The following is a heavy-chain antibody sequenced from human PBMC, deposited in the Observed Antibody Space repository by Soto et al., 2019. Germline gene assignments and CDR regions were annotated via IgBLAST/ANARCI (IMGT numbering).Heavy chain of an antibody. CDR1: GYTFTSYG. CDR3: ARSGAYCTSITCLFDSF. CDR2: ISAYNGDT. J-gene: IGHJ4*02. V-gene: IGHV1-18*01. D-gene: IGHD2-8*01. Sequence: QAQLVQSGGEVTKPGASVKVSCRASGYTFTSYGYAWVRQAPGQGLEWMGWISAYNGDTNYAQKSQDIVTPTTDTATTTAHMELRNLESDHTAVYYCARSGAYCTSITCLFDSFWGLGTLVTVSS.